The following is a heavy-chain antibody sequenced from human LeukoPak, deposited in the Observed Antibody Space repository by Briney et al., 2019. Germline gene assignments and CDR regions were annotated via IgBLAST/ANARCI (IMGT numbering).Heavy chain of an antibody. D-gene: IGHD1-20*01. CDR1: GYTFTSYD. Sequence: GASVKVSCKASGYTFTSYDINWVRQATGQGLEWMGWMNPNSGNTDYAQKLQGRVTMTTDTSTSTACMELRSLRSDDTAVYYCARDGRYNWNEERFDPWGQGTLVTVSS. J-gene: IGHJ5*02. CDR2: MNPNSGNT. CDR3: ARDGRYNWNEERFDP. V-gene: IGHV1-8*01.